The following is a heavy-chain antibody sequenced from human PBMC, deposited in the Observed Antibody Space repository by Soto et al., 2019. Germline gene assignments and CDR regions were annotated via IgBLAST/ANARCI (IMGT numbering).Heavy chain of an antibody. CDR2: LYYSDYT. CDR3: AREGGRYCSGGSCQVDY. CDR1: GGSISRNNNY. Sequence: SETLSLTCSVSGGSISRNNNYWGWIRQPPGKGLEWIGSLYYSDYTDSNPSLRSRVTISVDTSRNQFSLNLTSVTAADTAVYYCAREGGRYCSGGSCQVDYWGQGTLVTVSS. J-gene: IGHJ4*02. V-gene: IGHV4-39*02. D-gene: IGHD2-15*01.